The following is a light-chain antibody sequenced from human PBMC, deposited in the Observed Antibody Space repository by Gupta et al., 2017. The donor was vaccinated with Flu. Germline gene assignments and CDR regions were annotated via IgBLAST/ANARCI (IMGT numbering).Light chain of an antibody. J-gene: IGKJ4*01. CDR1: QSVRSY. Sequence: DIVLTQSPATLSLSPGEIATLSCRASQSVRSYLAWYQQKPGQAPRLLIYDASNRGTGIPARFSGSGCGTDXTLTISXREQEDFAVYYCQLRGSWPTLTFGXGTKVEIK. CDR3: QLRGSWPTLT. CDR2: DAS. V-gene: IGKV3-11*01.